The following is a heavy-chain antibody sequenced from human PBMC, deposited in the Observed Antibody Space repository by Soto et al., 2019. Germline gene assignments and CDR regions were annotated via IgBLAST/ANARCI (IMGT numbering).Heavy chain of an antibody. Sequence: QVQLQESGPALVRPSDSLSLMCSVSGVPITTFYWSWIRQAPGKGLEYIGYIYYGGSTHYNPALKSRVTISVDTAINESSLKLRPVTAADTAAYYCARRQLLHYPYGLDVWGQGTTVIV. CDR2: IYYGGST. D-gene: IGHD2-8*01. J-gene: IGHJ6*02. CDR1: GVPITTFY. V-gene: IGHV4-59*07. CDR3: ARRQLLHYPYGLDV.